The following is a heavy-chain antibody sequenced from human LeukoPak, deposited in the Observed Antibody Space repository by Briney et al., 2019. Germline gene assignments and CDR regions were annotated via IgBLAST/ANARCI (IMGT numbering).Heavy chain of an antibody. CDR3: ARRLYVGTMVRGARGSYFDY. V-gene: IGHV4-34*01. CDR2: INHSGST. CDR1: GGSFSGYY. J-gene: IGHJ4*02. Sequence: SETLSLTCAVYGGSFSGYYWSWIRQPPGKGLEWIGEINHSGSTNYNPSLKSRVTISVDTSKNQFSLKLSSVTAADTAVYYCARRLYVGTMVRGARGSYFDYWGQGTLVTVSS. D-gene: IGHD3-10*01.